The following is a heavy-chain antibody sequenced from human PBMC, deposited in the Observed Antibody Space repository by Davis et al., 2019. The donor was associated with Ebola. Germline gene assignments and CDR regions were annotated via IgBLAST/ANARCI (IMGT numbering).Heavy chain of an antibody. Sequence: MPSETLSLTCTVSGGSVSNYYWSWIRQPPGKGLEWIGEINHSGSTNYNPSLKSRVTISIDTSKNQFSLKLSSVTAADTAVFYCASGVVAANGYYYGMDVWGQGTTVTVSS. J-gene: IGHJ6*02. CDR3: ASGVVAANGYYYGMDV. CDR2: INHSGST. V-gene: IGHV4-34*01. CDR1: GGSVSNYY. D-gene: IGHD2-15*01.